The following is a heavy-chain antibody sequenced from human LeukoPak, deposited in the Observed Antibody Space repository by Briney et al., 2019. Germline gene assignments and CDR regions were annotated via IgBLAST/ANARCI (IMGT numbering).Heavy chain of an antibody. Sequence: GGSLRLSCAASGLTFSSSWMSWVRQAPGKGLEWVANIDQDGDEKYYVDSVKGRFTISRDNAKNSLYLQMNSLIPGDTAVYYCAKSGSYFDFDYWGQGTLVTVSS. CDR2: IDQDGDEK. D-gene: IGHD1-26*01. CDR1: GLTFSSSW. V-gene: IGHV3-7*01. CDR3: AKSGSYFDFDY. J-gene: IGHJ4*02.